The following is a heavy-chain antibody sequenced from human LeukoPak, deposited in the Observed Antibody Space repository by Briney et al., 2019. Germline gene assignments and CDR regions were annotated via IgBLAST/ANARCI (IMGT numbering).Heavy chain of an antibody. CDR3: ARASETVNWFDP. Sequence: PSETLSLTCTVSGGSISGYYWSWIRQPPGKGLEWIGYLYYTGSTYYNPSLKSRITISVDTSKNQFSLRLSSVTAADTAVYYCARASETVNWFDPWGQGTLVTVSS. J-gene: IGHJ5*02. CDR2: LYYTGST. V-gene: IGHV4-59*12. D-gene: IGHD4-17*01. CDR1: GGSISGYY.